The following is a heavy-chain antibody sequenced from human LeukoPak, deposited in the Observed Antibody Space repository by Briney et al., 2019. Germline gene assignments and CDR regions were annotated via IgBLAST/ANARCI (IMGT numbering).Heavy chain of an antibody. D-gene: IGHD1-7*01. CDR1: GFTFSRYA. V-gene: IGHV3-23*01. CDR2: ISGSATTT. CDR3: AIHGTTWPNNCFDS. J-gene: IGHJ5*01. Sequence: GGSLRLSCAASGFTFSRYAMSWVRQAPGKGLEWVSAISGSATTTYYADSVKGRFTIARDNSKNTLSLQVNSLRAEDTAVYYCAIHGTTWPNNCFDSWGQGTLVTVSS.